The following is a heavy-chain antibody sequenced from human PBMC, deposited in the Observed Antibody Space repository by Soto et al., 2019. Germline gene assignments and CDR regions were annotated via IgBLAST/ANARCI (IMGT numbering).Heavy chain of an antibody. V-gene: IGHV1-69*13. CDR3: ARDPLNYYDSSGLSRGPFDY. CDR2: IIPIFGTA. J-gene: IGHJ4*02. Sequence: SVKVSCKASGGTFSSYAISWVRQAPGQGLEWMGGIIPIFGTANYAQKFQGRVTITADESTSTAYMELSSLRSEDTAVYYCARDPLNYYDSSGLSRGPFDYWGQGTLVTVSS. D-gene: IGHD3-22*01. CDR1: GGTFSSYA.